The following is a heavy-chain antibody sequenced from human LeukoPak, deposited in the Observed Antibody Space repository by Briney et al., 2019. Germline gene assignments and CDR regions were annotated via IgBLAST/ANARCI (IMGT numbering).Heavy chain of an antibody. D-gene: IGHD4-17*01. V-gene: IGHV3-7*03. CDR1: GFTFSSYW. CDR2: IKQDGSEK. J-gene: IGHJ4*02. Sequence: GGSLRLSCAASGFTFSSYWMSWVRQAPGKGLEWVANIKQDGSEKYYVDSVKGRFTISRDNAKNSLYLQMNSLRAEDTAVYYCAREGDDDYGDLVDWGQGTLVTVSS. CDR3: AREGDDDYGDLVD.